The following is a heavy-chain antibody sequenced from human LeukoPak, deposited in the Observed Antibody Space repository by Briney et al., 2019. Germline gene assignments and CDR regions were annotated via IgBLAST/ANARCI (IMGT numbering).Heavy chain of an antibody. CDR1: GYTFTSYD. J-gene: IGHJ4*02. CDR2: MNPNSGNT. D-gene: IGHD6-19*01. Sequence: ASVKVSCKASGYTFTSYDINWVRQATGQGLEWMGWMNPNSGNTGYAQKFQGRVTMTRDTSISTAYMELSRLRSDDTAVYYCASLSSGWYKEFVDYWGQGTLVTVSS. CDR3: ASLSSGWYKEFVDY. V-gene: IGHV1-8*01.